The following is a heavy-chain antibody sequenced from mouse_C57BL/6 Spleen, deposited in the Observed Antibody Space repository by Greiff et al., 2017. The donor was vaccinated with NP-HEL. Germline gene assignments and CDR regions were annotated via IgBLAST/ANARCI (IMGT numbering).Heavy chain of an antibody. CDR1: GYSFTGYY. D-gene: IGHD2-1*01. CDR2: INPSTGGT. J-gene: IGHJ4*01. Sequence: VHVKQSGPELVKPGASVKISCKASGYSFTGYYMNWVKQSPEKSLEWIGEINPSTGGTTYNQKFKAKATLTVDKSSSTAYMQLKSLTSEDSAVYYCVYGNYGAMDDWGQGTSVTVSS. V-gene: IGHV1-42*01. CDR3: VYGNYGAMDD.